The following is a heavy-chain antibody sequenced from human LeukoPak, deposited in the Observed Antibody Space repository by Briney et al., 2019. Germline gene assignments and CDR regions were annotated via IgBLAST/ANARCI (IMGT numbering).Heavy chain of an antibody. CDR1: GYTFTSYG. Sequence: ASVKVSCKASGYTFTSYGISWVRQAPGQGLEWMGWISAYNGNTNYAQKLQGRVTMTTDTSTSTAYMELRGLRSDDTAVYYCARDSGITGTNWFDPWGQGTLVTVSS. D-gene: IGHD1-7*01. V-gene: IGHV1-18*01. CDR3: ARDSGITGTNWFDP. CDR2: ISAYNGNT. J-gene: IGHJ5*02.